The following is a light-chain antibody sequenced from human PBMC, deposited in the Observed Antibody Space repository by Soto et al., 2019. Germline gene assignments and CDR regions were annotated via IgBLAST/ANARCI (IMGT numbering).Light chain of an antibody. Sequence: QSVLTQPPSMSGTPGQRVTISCSGSSSNIGSNTVNWYQQLPGTAPKLLIYSSDQRPSGVPDRVSGSKSGTSASLAISGLQPEDEADYYCAAWDHSLQGWVFGGGTKLTVL. J-gene: IGLJ3*02. V-gene: IGLV1-44*01. CDR3: AAWDHSLQGWV. CDR1: SSNIGSNT. CDR2: SSD.